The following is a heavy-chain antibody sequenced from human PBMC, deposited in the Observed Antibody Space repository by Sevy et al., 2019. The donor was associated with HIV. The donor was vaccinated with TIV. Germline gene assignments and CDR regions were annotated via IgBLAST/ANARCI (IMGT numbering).Heavy chain of an antibody. J-gene: IGHJ4*02. CDR2: IDAGNGNT. CDR3: VRANSGDYPSRGYFDY. CDR1: GYTFTSYA. D-gene: IGHD1-26*01. Sequence: ASVKVSCKASGYTFTSYAFHWVRQAPGQGLEWMGWIDAGNGNTKYSQKFQGRVTLTREKSASTAYMELSSLRSEDTGVDYCVRANSGDYPSRGYFDYWGQGTLVTVSS. V-gene: IGHV1-3*01.